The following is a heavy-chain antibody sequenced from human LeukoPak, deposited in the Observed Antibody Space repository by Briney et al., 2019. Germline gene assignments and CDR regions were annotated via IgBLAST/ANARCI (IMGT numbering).Heavy chain of an antibody. CDR3: AELGITMIGGV. D-gene: IGHD3-10*02. Sequence: GGSLRLSCAASGLIFSKYWMTWVRQAPGKGLEWVASIKPDGSEKYYLDSVKGRFTISRDNARDSLYLQMNSLRDDDTSVYYCAELGITMIGGVWGKGTTVTISS. J-gene: IGHJ6*04. CDR2: IKPDGSEK. CDR1: GLIFSKYW. V-gene: IGHV3-7*01.